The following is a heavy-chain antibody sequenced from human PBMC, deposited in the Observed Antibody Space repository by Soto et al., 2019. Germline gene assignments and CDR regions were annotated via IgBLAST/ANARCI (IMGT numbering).Heavy chain of an antibody. J-gene: IGHJ5*02. D-gene: IGHD1-26*01. CDR1: GFSFSSYE. V-gene: IGHV3-48*03. Sequence: GGSLRLSCTGSGFSFSSYEMNWVRQAPGKGLEWVSYISSSGSDTYYADSVKARFTISRDNAQNLLYLQMTRLRAEDTAVYYCASLSGSYGFDPWGQGTLVTVSS. CDR3: ASLSGSYGFDP. CDR2: ISSSGSDT.